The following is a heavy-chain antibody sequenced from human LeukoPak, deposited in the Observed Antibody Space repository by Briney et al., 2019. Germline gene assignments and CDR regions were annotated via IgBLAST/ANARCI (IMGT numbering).Heavy chain of an antibody. D-gene: IGHD3-9*01. V-gene: IGHV3-9*01. CDR3: AKADRYYDILTGYQSRDAFDI. CDR2: ISWNSGSI. J-gene: IGHJ3*02. CDR1: GFTFDDYA. Sequence: GGSLRLSCAASGFTFDDYAMHWVRQAPGKGLEWVSGISWNSGSIGYADSVKGRFTISRDNAKNSLYLQMNSLRAEDTALYYCAKADRYYDILTGYQSRDAFDIWGQGTMVTVSS.